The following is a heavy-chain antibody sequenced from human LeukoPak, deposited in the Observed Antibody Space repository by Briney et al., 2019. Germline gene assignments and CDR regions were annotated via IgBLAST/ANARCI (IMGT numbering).Heavy chain of an antibody. CDR2: ISASGGST. Sequence: PGGSLRLSCAASGFTFSSYAMSWVRQAPGKGLEWVSTISASGGSTYYADSVKGRFTISRDNSKNTLDLQMNSLKAEDTAVYYCAKLPCSGGICYPNHYFEYWGQGTLLTVSS. CDR1: GFTFSSYA. CDR3: AKLPCSGGICYPNHYFEY. D-gene: IGHD2-15*01. J-gene: IGHJ4*02. V-gene: IGHV3-23*01.